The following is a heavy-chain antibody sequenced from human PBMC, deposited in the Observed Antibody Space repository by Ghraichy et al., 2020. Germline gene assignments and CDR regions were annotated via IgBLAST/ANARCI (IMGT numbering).Heavy chain of an antibody. CDR2: IWYDGSNK. D-gene: IGHD6-13*01. J-gene: IGHJ6*02. CDR1: GFTFSSYG. CDR3: ARGGIAAAGSYDYYYYGMDI. V-gene: IGHV3-33*01. Sequence: GGSLRLSCAASGFTFSSYGMHWVRQAPGKGLEWVAVIWYDGSNKYYADSVKGRFTISRDNSKNTLYLQMNSLRAEDTAVYYCARGGIAAAGSYDYYYYGMDIWGQGTTVTVSS.